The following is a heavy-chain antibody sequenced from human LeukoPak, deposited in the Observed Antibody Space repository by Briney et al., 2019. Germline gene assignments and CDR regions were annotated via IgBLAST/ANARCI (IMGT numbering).Heavy chain of an antibody. D-gene: IGHD3-3*01. J-gene: IGHJ6*02. Sequence: GLSLTLSCAASGFTFSSSAMHWVRQAPGKGLEWVAVISYDGSNKYYADSVKGRFTISRDNSKNTLYLQMNSLRAEDTAVYYCARNYDFWSGYPTYYYYGMDVWGQGTTVTVSS. V-gene: IGHV3-30-3*01. CDR1: GFTFSSSA. CDR2: ISYDGSNK. CDR3: ARNYDFWSGYPTYYYYGMDV.